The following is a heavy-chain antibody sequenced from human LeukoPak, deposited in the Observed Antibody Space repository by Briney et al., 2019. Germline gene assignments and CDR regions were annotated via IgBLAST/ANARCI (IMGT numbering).Heavy chain of an antibody. CDR2: INHSGST. V-gene: IGHV4-34*01. CDR1: GGSFSGYY. D-gene: IGHD3-10*01. Sequence: PSETLSLTCAVYGGSFSGYYWSWIRQPPGKGLEWIGEINHSGSTNYNPSLKSRVTISVDTSKNQFSLKLGSITAADTAVYYCARDAKYYYGSRTYFFFEYWGQGTLLTVSS. J-gene: IGHJ4*02. CDR3: ARDAKYYYGSRTYFFFEY.